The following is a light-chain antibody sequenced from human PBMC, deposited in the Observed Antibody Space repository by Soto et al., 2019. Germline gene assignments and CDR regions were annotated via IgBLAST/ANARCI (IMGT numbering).Light chain of an antibody. CDR1: KLGDKY. CDR2: QDS. J-gene: IGLJ2*01. CDR3: QAWDSSHVV. Sequence: YELTQPPSVSVSPGQTASITCSGDKLGDKYACWYQQKPGQSPVLVIYQDSKRPSGIPERFSGSNSGNTATLTISGTQAMDEADYYCQAWDSSHVVFGGGTKLTVL. V-gene: IGLV3-1*01.